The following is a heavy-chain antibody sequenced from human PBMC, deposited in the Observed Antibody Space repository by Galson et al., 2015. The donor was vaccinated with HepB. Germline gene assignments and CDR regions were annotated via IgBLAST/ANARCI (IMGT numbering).Heavy chain of an antibody. V-gene: IGHV1-69*13. CDR3: ASRHSQWLTHTAHDVFNI. D-gene: IGHD3-22*01. CDR2: IIPMFDTS. Sequence: SVKVSCKASGGIFRNYAISWVRQAPGQGLEWMGGIIPMFDTSNYAQKFQGRVTITADESTSTAYMELSSLRSEDTAVYYCASRHSQWLTHTAHDVFNIWGQGTMVTVSS. J-gene: IGHJ3*02. CDR1: GGIFRNYA.